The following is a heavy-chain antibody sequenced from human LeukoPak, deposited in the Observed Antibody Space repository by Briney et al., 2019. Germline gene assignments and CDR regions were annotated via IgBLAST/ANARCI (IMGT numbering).Heavy chain of an antibody. Sequence: GGSLRLSCAASGFTITNAWMTWVRQAPGKGLEWVGLIKSETDGGTTNYAAPVKGRFTISRDDSKNTLYLQMNSLQTEDTAVYYCTIGRVIWRQGSLVTVSS. CDR1: GFTITNAW. V-gene: IGHV3-15*01. CDR3: TIGRVI. CDR2: IKSETDGGTT. J-gene: IGHJ1*01.